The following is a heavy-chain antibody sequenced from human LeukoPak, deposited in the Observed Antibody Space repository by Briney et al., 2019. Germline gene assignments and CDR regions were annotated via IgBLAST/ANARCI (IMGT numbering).Heavy chain of an antibody. D-gene: IGHD6-19*01. J-gene: IGHJ4*02. Sequence: GGSLRLSCAASGFTFSSYGMHWVRQAPGKGLEWVAFIRYDGSNKYYADSVKGRFTISRDNSKNPLYLQMNSLRAEDRAVYYCAKDLVSVAGNEYWGQGTLVTVSS. CDR1: GFTFSSYG. CDR3: AKDLVSVAGNEY. V-gene: IGHV3-30*02. CDR2: IRYDGSNK.